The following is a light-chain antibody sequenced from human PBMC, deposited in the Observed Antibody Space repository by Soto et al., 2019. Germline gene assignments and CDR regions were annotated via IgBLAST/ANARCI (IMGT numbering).Light chain of an antibody. V-gene: IGLV2-23*02. CDR2: EVT. J-gene: IGLJ1*01. CDR3: ASYAGSRTYV. CDR1: FDVGNYNL. Sequence: QSVVTQPASVSGSPGQSGTISCSGFDVGNYNLVSWYQHHPGKAPKLLIFEVTKRPSEISDRFSGSKSASTASLTISGLQAEDEAHYYCASYAGSRTYVFGSGTKLTVL.